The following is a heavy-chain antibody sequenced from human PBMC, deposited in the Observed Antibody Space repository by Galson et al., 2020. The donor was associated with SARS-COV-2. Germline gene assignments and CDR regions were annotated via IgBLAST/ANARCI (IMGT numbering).Heavy chain of an antibody. J-gene: IGHJ6*02. V-gene: IGHV1-18*01. CDR2: ISAYNGNT. D-gene: IGHD3-22*01. Sequence: ASVKVSCKASGYTFTSYGISWVRQAPGQGLEWMGWISAYNGNTNYAQKLQGRVTMTTDTSTSTAYMELRSLRSDDTAVYYCAREADPQLYYYDSSGYGGMYVWGQGTTVTVSS. CDR3: AREADPQLYYYDSSGYGGMYV. CDR1: GYTFTSYG.